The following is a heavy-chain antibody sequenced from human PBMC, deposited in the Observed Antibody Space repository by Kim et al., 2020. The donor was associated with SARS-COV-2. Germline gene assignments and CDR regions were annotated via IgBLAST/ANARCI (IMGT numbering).Heavy chain of an antibody. CDR2: IYYSGST. CDR3: SRGFDY. Sequence: SETLSLTCTVSGGSISSYYWSWIRQPPGKGLEWIGYIYYSGSTNYNPSLKSRGTITVDTSKNQFSLKLSSVTAADTAAYYCSRGFDYLGQGTLVTASS. CDR1: GGSISSYY. J-gene: IGHJ4*02. V-gene: IGHV4-59*08.